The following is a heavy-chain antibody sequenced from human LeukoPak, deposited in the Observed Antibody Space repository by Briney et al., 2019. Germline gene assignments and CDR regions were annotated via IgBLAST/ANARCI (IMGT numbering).Heavy chain of an antibody. CDR2: IRYDGSNK. J-gene: IGHJ6*03. Sequence: GGSLRLSCAASGFTFSSYGMHWVRQAPGKGLEWVAFIRYDGSNKYYADSVKGRFTISRDNSKNTLYLQMNSLRAEDTAVYYCAKDPYAMVRGSYYMDVWGKGTTVTVSS. CDR3: AKDPYAMVRGSYYMDV. CDR1: GFTFSSYG. D-gene: IGHD3-10*01. V-gene: IGHV3-30*02.